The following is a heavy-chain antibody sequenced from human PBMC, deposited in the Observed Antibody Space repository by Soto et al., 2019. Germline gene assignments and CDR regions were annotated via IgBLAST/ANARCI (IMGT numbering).Heavy chain of an antibody. V-gene: IGHV4-59*01. Sequence: QVQLQESGPGLVKPSETLSLSCTVSGGSISSYYWSWIRQPPGRGLEWIGYIYYSGITNYNPSLKRRVTISVDTSKNQFSLKLRSVTAADTAVYYCARVDSTSDAIDIWGQGTMVTVSS. D-gene: IGHD6-6*01. CDR3: ARVDSTSDAIDI. CDR2: IYYSGIT. J-gene: IGHJ3*02. CDR1: GGSISSYY.